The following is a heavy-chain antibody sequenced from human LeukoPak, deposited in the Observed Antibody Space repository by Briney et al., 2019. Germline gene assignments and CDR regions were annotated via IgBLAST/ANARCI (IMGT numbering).Heavy chain of an antibody. CDR2: IYYSGST. CDR1: GGSISSSSYY. CDR3: ARGRGGWADYYYDSITQYYFDY. J-gene: IGHJ4*02. Sequence: SETLSLTCTVSGGSISSSSYYWGWIRQPPGKGLEWIESIYYSGSTYYNPSLKSRVTISVDTSKNQFSLKLSSVTAADTAVYYCARGRGGWADYYYDSITQYYFDYWGQGTLVTVSS. D-gene: IGHD3-22*01. V-gene: IGHV4-39*07.